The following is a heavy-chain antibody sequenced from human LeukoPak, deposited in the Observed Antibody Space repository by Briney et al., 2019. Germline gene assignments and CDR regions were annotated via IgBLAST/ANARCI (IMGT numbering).Heavy chain of an antibody. CDR3: ARGVDTIDF. CDR1: GDSISSYY. J-gene: IGHJ4*02. D-gene: IGHD5-18*01. V-gene: IGHV4-59*01. CDR2: VYYSGST. Sequence: PSETLSLTCTVSGDSISSYYWSWIRQPPGKRLEWIGYVYYSGSTNYNPSLKSRVAISVDTSKNQFSLKLISVTAADTAVYYCARGVDTIDFWGQGTLVTVSS.